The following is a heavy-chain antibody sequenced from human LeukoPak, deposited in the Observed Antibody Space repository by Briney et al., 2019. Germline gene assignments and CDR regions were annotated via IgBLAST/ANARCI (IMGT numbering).Heavy chain of an antibody. J-gene: IGHJ3*02. V-gene: IGHV4-31*03. CDR2: IYYSGST. CDR1: GGSISSGGYY. CDR3: ARDGRRSSDAFDI. D-gene: IGHD1-26*01. Sequence: SETLSLTCTVSGGSISSGGYYWSWIRQHPGKGLEWIGYIYYSGSTYYNPSLKSRVTISVDTSKNQFSLKLSSVTAADTAVYYCARDGRRSSDAFDIWGQGTMVTVSS.